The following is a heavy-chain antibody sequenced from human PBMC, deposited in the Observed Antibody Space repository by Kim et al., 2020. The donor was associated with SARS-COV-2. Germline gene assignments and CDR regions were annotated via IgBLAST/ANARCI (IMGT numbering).Heavy chain of an antibody. CDR3: ARVTIISLSVDY. J-gene: IGHJ4*02. V-gene: IGHV4-39*01. CDR2: IFYSGNT. Sequence: SETLSLTCIVSGGSISSGSYYWGWIRQSPGKGLELIGSIFYSGNTFYNPSLKSRVTISVDTSKNQFFLNLSSVTAADTAVYYCARVTIISLSVDYWGQGTLVTVSS. D-gene: IGHD2-21*02. CDR1: GGSISSGSYY.